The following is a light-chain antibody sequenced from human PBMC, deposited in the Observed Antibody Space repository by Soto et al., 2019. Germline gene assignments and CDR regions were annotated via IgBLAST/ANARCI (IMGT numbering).Light chain of an antibody. CDR3: LQHNSYPWT. CDR2: AAS. J-gene: IGKJ1*01. V-gene: IGKV1-17*01. Sequence: DIQMTQSPSSLSASVGDRVTITCRARQGIRNDLGWYQQKPRKAAKRLIYAASSLHSGVPSRFSGMGSGTEFTLTISSLQPEDFATYYCLQHNSYPWTFGQGSRWIS. CDR1: QGIRND.